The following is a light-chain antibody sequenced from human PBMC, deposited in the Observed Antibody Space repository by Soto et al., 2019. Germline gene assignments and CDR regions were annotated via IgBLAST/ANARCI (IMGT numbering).Light chain of an antibody. CDR3: SSYAGTHVV. CDR2: DVS. J-gene: IGLJ1*01. Sequence: QSALTQPPSASGSPGQSVAISCTGTSSDVGGYNYVSWYQQHPGKAPKLMIYDVSERPSGVPDRFSGSKSGNTASLTVSGLQTEDEADYCCSSYAGTHVVFGTGTKLTVL. CDR1: SSDVGGYNY. V-gene: IGLV2-8*01.